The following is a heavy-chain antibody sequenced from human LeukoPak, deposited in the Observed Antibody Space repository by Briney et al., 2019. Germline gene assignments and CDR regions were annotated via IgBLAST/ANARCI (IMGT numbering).Heavy chain of an antibody. CDR3: ARVTYYYDSSGYPPDY. CDR1: GFTFSSYW. J-gene: IGHJ4*02. D-gene: IGHD3-22*01. V-gene: IGHV3-74*01. CDR2: INSDGSST. Sequence: PGGSLRLSCAASGFTFSSYWMHWVRQAPGKGLVWVSRINSDGSSTSYADSVKGRFTISRDNAKNTLYLQMNSLRAEDTAVYYCARVTYYYDSSGYPPDYWGREPWSPSPQ.